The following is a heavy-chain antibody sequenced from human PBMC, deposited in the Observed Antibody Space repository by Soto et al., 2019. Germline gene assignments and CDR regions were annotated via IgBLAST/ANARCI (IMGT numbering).Heavy chain of an antibody. CDR3: AKGGYDSGWYWAS. J-gene: IGHJ5*02. CDR2: ITSSGSEV. CDR1: GFTFSGSA. Sequence: GWSLRLSCAASGFTFSGSAMTWVRQAPGKWLEYVSSITSSGSEVFHAASVKGRFTMSRDNSKNMLYLQMNSLRAEDTAVYYCAKGGYDSGWYWASWGQGALVTVSS. D-gene: IGHD6-19*01. V-gene: IGHV3-23*01.